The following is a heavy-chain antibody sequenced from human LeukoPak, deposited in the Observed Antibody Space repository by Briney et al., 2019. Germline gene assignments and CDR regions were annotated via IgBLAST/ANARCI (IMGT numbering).Heavy chain of an antibody. CDR2: ISYDGSNK. V-gene: IGHV3-30-3*02. CDR3: ATRNLDDILTGQEDWYFDL. CDR1: GFTFSSYA. D-gene: IGHD3-9*01. Sequence: GGSLRLSCAASGFTFSSYAMHWVRQAPGKGLEWVAVISYDGSNKYYADSVKGRFTISRDNSKNTLYLQMNSLRAEDTAVYYCATRNLDDILTGQEDWYFDLWGRGTLVTVSS. J-gene: IGHJ2*01.